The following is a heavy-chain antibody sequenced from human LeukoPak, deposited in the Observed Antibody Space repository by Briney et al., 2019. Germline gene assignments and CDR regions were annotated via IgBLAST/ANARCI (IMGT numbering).Heavy chain of an antibody. Sequence: GGSLRLSCAASGFTFSSYAMSWVRQAPGKGLEWVSAISGSGGSTYYADSVKGRFTISRDNSKNTLYLQMNSLRAEDTAVYYCAKDYRRWELPGLLTIDYWGQGTLVTVSS. CDR2: ISGSGGST. V-gene: IGHV3-23*01. D-gene: IGHD1-26*01. CDR1: GFTFSSYA. CDR3: AKDYRRWELPGLLTIDY. J-gene: IGHJ4*02.